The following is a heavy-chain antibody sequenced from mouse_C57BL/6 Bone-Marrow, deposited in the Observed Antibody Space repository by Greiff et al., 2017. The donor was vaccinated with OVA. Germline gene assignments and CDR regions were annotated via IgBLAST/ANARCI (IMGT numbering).Heavy chain of an antibody. J-gene: IGHJ3*01. CDR1: GYTFTSYG. CDR2: IYPRSGNT. V-gene: IGHV1-81*01. D-gene: IGHD1-1*01. Sequence: VKLMESGAELARPGASVKLSCKASGYTFTSYGISWVKQRTGQGLEWIGEIYPRSGNTYYNEKFKGKATLTADKSSSTAYMELRSLTSEDSAVYFCASYGSSYWFAYWGQGTLVTVSA. CDR3: ASYGSSYWFAY.